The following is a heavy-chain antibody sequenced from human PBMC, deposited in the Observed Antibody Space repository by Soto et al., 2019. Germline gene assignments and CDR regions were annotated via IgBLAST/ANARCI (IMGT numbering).Heavy chain of an antibody. V-gene: IGHV1-18*01. CDR2: ISADNGNT. D-gene: IGHD1-26*01. Sequence: QVQLVQSGSEVKKPGASVKVSCNASGYTFTSYGIIWVRQAPGQGLEWMGWISADNGNTNYAQKLQGRVNLPTDTSTRTAYMELRSLRSDDTAVYYCARDRGSYALDYWGQGTLVTVSS. CDR1: GYTFTSYG. CDR3: ARDRGSYALDY. J-gene: IGHJ4*02.